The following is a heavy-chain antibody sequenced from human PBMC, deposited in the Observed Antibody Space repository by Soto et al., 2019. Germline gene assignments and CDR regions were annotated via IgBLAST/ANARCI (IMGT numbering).Heavy chain of an antibody. J-gene: IGHJ4*02. CDR1: ADSFSKYY. CDR3: ASVTFGGVVLAH. CDR2: IYLNGNT. Sequence: SETLSLTCSVSADSFSKYYWTWIRQPPGEGLEWIGYIYLNGNTNYNPSLKGRVTISIDTSKKQFSLNLSSVTAADTAVYYCASVTFGGVVLAHWGQGTLVTVSS. V-gene: IGHV4-59*01. D-gene: IGHD3-16*01.